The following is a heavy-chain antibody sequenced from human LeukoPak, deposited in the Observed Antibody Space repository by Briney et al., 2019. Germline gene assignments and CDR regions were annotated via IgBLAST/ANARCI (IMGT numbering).Heavy chain of an antibody. CDR3: TTYRSFIGVAGRLDY. Sequence: GGSLRLSCTASGFTFTNAWMSWVRQAPGKGLEWVGRILSKAAGGTTDYAADVKGRFTISRDDSKDTLYLQMNSLRTEDTAVYYCTTYRSFIGVAGRLDYWGQGTLITVSS. V-gene: IGHV3-15*01. J-gene: IGHJ4*02. CDR2: ILSKAAGGTT. D-gene: IGHD6-19*01. CDR1: GFTFTNAW.